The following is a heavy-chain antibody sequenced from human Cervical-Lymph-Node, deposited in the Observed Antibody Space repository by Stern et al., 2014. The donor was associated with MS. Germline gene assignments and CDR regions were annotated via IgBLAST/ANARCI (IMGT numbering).Heavy chain of an antibody. J-gene: IGHJ4*02. V-gene: IGHV2-5*02. CDR2: IYCDDQK. CDR3: AHRTAGPFDY. CDR1: GFSLSTSGLG. Sequence: QITLKESGPALVKPTQTLKLTCTFSGFSLSTSGLGVGWIRQPPGEALEWLAYIYCDDQKRYSPSLKSRLTITKDTSKNQVVLTLTNVDPVDTATYYCAHRTAGPFDYRGQGTLVTVSS.